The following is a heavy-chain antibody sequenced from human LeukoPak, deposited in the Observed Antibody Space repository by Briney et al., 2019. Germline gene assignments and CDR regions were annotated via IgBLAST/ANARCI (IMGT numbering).Heavy chain of an antibody. CDR3: AKHRFESGGYHSTD. J-gene: IGHJ4*02. CDR2: ISGGSGST. Sequence: GGSLRLSCAASGFTFSSYAMSWVRQAPGKGLAWVSTISGGSGSTYCADSVKGRFTISRDNSKNTLYLQTNSLRDEDTAVYYCAKHRFESGGYHSTDWGQGTLVTVSS. CDR1: GFTFSSYA. V-gene: IGHV3-23*01. D-gene: IGHD3-22*01.